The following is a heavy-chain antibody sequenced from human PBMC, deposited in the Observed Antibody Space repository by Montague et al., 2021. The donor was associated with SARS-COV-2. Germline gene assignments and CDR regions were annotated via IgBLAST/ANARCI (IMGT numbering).Heavy chain of an antibody. CDR1: GDSVSRNNPA. Sequence: CAISGDSVSRNNPAWNWIRQSPSRGPEWLGRTYYGSSWNTDYAVSVKSRITISPDTSKNQFSLHLNSVTPEDTAVYYCARGWNYAFDIWSQGTIVTVSS. V-gene: IGHV6-1*01. CDR3: ARGWNYAFDI. D-gene: IGHD1-7*01. J-gene: IGHJ3*02. CDR2: TYYGSSWNT.